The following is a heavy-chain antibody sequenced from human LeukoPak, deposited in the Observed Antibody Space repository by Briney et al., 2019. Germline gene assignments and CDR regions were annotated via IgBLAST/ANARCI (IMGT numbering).Heavy chain of an antibody. CDR3: ARDRRPTSCCLDAFDI. CDR1: GFTYSSYS. D-gene: IGHD2-2*01. CDR2: ISSSSNVI. J-gene: IGHJ3*02. V-gene: IGHV3-48*01. Sequence: TGGSLRLSCAASGFTYSSYSMNWVRQAPGKGLEWVSYISSSSNVIYNADSVKGRFTVSRDNAKNSLYLQMNSLRVEDTAVYYCARDRRPTSCCLDAFDIWGQGTMVTVSS.